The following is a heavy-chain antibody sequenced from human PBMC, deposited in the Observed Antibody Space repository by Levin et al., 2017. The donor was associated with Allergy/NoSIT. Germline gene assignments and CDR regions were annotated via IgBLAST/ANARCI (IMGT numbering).Heavy chain of an antibody. J-gene: IGHJ5*02. CDR3: ARAFWNDYNWFDP. CDR2: INPNSGGT. Sequence: ASVKVSCKASGYTFTDYYLHWVRQAPGQGLEWMGWINPNSGGTNYAQKFQGRVTMTRDTSISTAYMEMSGLRSDDTALYHCARAFWNDYNWFDPWGQGTLVTVSS. CDR1: GYTFTDYY. V-gene: IGHV1-2*02. D-gene: IGHD1-1*01.